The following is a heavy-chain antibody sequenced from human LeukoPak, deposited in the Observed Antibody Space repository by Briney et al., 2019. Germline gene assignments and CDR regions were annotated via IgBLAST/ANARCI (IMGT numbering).Heavy chain of an antibody. CDR2: IYYSGGT. V-gene: IGHV4-39*01. J-gene: IGHJ4*02. CDR3: ASHQYAYIHIFHY. D-gene: IGHD3-16*01. Sequence: SETLSLTCTVSGDSISSNSYYWGWIRQPPGKGLEWIGMIYYSGGTYYNPSLKSRVTISVDTSKNQFSLKLSSVTAADTAIYYCASHQYAYIHIFHYWGQGTLVTVSS. CDR1: GDSISSNSYY.